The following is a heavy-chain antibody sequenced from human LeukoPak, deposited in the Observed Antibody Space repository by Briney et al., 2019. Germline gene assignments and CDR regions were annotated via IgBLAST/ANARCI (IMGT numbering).Heavy chain of an antibody. CDR1: GYTFTSYD. Sequence: AASVKVSCKASGYTFTSYDINWVRQATGQGLEWMGWMNPNSGNTGYAQKFQGRVTMTRNTSISTAYMELSSLRSEGTAVYYCARASSGRGYYYMDVWGKGTTVSVSS. CDR3: ARASSGRGYYYMDV. J-gene: IGHJ6*03. V-gene: IGHV1-8*01. CDR2: MNPNSGNT. D-gene: IGHD6-25*01.